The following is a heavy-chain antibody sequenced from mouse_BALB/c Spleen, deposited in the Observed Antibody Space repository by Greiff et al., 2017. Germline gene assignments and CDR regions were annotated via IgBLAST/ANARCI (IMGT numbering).Heavy chain of an antibody. CDR1: GFTFSSYG. Sequence: EVKLVESGGDLVKPGGSLKLSCAASGFTFSSYGMSWVRQTPDKRLEWVATISSGGSYTYYPDSVKGRFTISRDNAKNTLYLQMSSLKSEDTAMYYCARLPSPSGYYFDHWGQGTTLTVSS. D-gene: IGHD2-10*02. V-gene: IGHV5-6*01. J-gene: IGHJ2*01. CDR3: ARLPSPSGYYFDH. CDR2: ISSGGSYT.